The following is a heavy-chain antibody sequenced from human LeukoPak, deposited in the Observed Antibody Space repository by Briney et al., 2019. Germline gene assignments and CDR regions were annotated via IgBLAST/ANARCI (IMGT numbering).Heavy chain of an antibody. J-gene: IGHJ4*01. Sequence: ASVKVSCKASGYTFTDYYIHWLRQAPGQGLEWMGWISANIGGTNYAQKFRGRVTMTKDTSISTAYMELNNLKSEDTAVYYCARDGSPARFDYWGHGTLVTVSS. CDR3: ARDGSPARFDY. CDR1: GYTFTDYY. CDR2: ISANIGGT. D-gene: IGHD6-13*01. V-gene: IGHV1-2*02.